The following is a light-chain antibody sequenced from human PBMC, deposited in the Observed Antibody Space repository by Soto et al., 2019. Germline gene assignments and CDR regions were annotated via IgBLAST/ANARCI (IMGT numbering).Light chain of an antibody. J-gene: IGLJ3*02. CDR1: SSNIGAGYD. V-gene: IGLV1-40*01. CDR2: GNS. CDR3: QSYYSSMSGWG. Sequence: SVLTQPPSLSGATGQRVTISCTGRSSNIGAGYDVHWYQQLPVTAPKLLIYGNSNRPSGVPDRFSGSKSGTSASLAITGLQAEDYADYYCQSYYSSMSGWGFGGGTKLNVL.